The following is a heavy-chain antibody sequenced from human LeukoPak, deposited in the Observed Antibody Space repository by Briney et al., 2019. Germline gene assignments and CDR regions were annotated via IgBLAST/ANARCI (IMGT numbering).Heavy chain of an antibody. J-gene: IGHJ4*02. Sequence: SVPVSCLACGCTFTRYYLHWLGQAPGQGRDGMGVINPSGCRTSYAQKFQGRVTMTRDTSTSTVYMELSSLRSEDTAVYYCARDIVVVPAAIGGLDYWGQGTLVTVSS. CDR2: INPSGCRT. D-gene: IGHD2-2*02. CDR3: ARDIVVVPAAIGGLDY. CDR1: GCTFTRYY. V-gene: IGHV1-46*01.